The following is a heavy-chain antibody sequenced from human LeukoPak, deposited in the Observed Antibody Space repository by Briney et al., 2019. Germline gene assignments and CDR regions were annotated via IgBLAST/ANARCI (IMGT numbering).Heavy chain of an antibody. Sequence: QPGGSLRLSCAASGFTFSSYGMHWVRQAPGKELEWVAVISYDGSNKYYADSVKGRFTISRDNSKNTLYLQMNSLRAEDTAVYYCAKDAERYYYDSSGFVDYWGQGTLVTVSS. D-gene: IGHD3-22*01. CDR1: GFTFSSYG. CDR2: ISYDGSNK. CDR3: AKDAERYYYDSSGFVDY. V-gene: IGHV3-30*18. J-gene: IGHJ4*02.